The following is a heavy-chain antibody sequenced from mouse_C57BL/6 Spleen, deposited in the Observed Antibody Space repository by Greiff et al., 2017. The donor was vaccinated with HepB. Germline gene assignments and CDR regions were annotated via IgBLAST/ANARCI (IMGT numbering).Heavy chain of an antibody. Sequence: QVHVKQPGAELVKPGASVKLSCKASGYTFTSYWMQWVKQRPGQGLEWIGEIDPSDSYTNYNQKFKGKATLTVDTSSSTAYMQLSSLTSEDSAVYYCARYGGSSSWFAYWGQGTLVTVSA. CDR2: IDPSDSYT. CDR1: GYTFTSYW. V-gene: IGHV1-50*01. J-gene: IGHJ3*01. D-gene: IGHD1-1*01. CDR3: ARYGGSSSWFAY.